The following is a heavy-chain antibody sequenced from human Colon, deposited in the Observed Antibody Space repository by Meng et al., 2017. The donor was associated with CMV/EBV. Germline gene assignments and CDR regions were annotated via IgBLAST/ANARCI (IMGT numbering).Heavy chain of an antibody. J-gene: IGHJ4*02. CDR1: GVSISSTNW. V-gene: IGHV4-4*02. D-gene: IGHD1-14*01. Sequence: SGVSISSTNWWSWVRQRPGKGLEWVGEVFHSGSTNYNPSLKSRVTMSVDKSKNEFSLQLNSVTAADTAVYYCTRDHGNVFNDYYFQYWGQGILVTVSS. CDR2: VFHSGST. CDR3: TRDHGNVFNDYYFQY.